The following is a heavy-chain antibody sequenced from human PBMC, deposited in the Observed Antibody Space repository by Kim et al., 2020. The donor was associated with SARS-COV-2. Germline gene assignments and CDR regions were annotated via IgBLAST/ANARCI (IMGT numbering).Heavy chain of an antibody. J-gene: IGHJ4*02. CDR3: ARGEALWFGELPDDY. Sequence: QKLQGRVTMTTDTSTSTAYMELRSLRSDDTAVYYCARGEALWFGELPDDYWGQGTLVTVSS. D-gene: IGHD3-10*01. V-gene: IGHV1-18*01.